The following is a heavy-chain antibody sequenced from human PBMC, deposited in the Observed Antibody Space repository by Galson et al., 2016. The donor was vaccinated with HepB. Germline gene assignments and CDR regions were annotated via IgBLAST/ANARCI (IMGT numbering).Heavy chain of an antibody. CDR3: ARPGYCSGSSCYVPFDI. CDR1: GFTFKNYA. D-gene: IGHD2-15*01. CDR2: VSGSGDNT. J-gene: IGHJ3*02. Sequence: SLRLSCAASGFTFKNYAMNWVRQAPGKGLEWVSVVSGSGDNTYYADSVKGRLTISRDNAKNSLYLQMNSLRDEDTAVYYCARPGYCSGSSCYVPFDIWGQGTMATVSS. V-gene: IGHV3-23*01.